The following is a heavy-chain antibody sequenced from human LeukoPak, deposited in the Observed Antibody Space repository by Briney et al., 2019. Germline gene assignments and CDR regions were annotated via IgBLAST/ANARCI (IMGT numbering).Heavy chain of an antibody. CDR1: GYTFTSYY. V-gene: IGHV1-46*01. D-gene: IGHD2-21*02. J-gene: IGHJ5*02. Sequence: ASVKVSCTASGYTFTSYYMHWVRQAPGQGLEWMGIINPSGGSTSHAQKFQGRVTMTRDTSTSTVYMELSSLRSEDTAVYYCARGGTAIPSDFRFDPWGQGTLVTVSS. CDR3: ARGGTAIPSDFRFDP. CDR2: INPSGGST.